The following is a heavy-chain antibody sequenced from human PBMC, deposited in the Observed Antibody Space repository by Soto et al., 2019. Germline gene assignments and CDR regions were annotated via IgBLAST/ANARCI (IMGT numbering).Heavy chain of an antibody. Sequence: GGSLRLSCAASGFTFSSYGMHWVRQAPGKGLEWVAVISYDGSNKYYADSVKGRFTISRDNSKNTLYLQMNSLRAEDTAVYYCAKLLDHASSGYYYGDYWGQGTLVTVSS. CDR2: ISYDGSNK. J-gene: IGHJ4*02. CDR1: GFTFSSYG. D-gene: IGHD3-22*01. V-gene: IGHV3-30*18. CDR3: AKLLDHASSGYYYGDY.